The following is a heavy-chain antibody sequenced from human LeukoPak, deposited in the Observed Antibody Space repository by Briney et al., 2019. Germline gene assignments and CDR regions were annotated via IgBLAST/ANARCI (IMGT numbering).Heavy chain of an antibody. V-gene: IGHV3-15*07. Sequence: GGPLRLSCAASGFTFSNAWMNWVRQAPGKGLEWVGRIKSKTDGGTTDYAAPVKGRFTISRDDSKNTLYLQMNSLKTEDTAVYYCTTGPILGPWLVRGAFDIWGQGTMVTVSS. CDR3: TTGPILGPWLVRGAFDI. CDR1: GFTFSNAW. D-gene: IGHD6-19*01. CDR2: IKSKTDGGTT. J-gene: IGHJ3*02.